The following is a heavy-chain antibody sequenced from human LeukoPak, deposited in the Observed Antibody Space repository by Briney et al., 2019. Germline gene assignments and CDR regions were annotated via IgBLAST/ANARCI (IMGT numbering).Heavy chain of an antibody. D-gene: IGHD2-2*01. Sequence: VASVKVSCKASGYTFTSYDINWVRQATGQGLEWMGWMNPNSGNTGYAQKFQGRVTITRNTSISTAYMELSSLRSEDTAVYYCARGMGVVVPAAFIWGQGTMVTVSS. CDR2: MNPNSGNT. V-gene: IGHV1-8*03. CDR1: GYTFTSYD. J-gene: IGHJ3*02. CDR3: ARGMGVVVPAAFI.